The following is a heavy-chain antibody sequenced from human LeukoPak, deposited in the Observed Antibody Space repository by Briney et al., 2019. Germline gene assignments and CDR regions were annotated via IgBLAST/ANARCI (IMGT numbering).Heavy chain of an antibody. CDR1: GGTFSSYS. D-gene: IGHD2-15*01. Sequence: SVKVSCKASGGTFSSYSISWVRQAPGQGLEWMGGIIPIVGTANYAQKFQGRVTITTDESTSTAYMELSRLRSEDTAVYYCAARPGLVAHYYFDYWGQGTLVTVS. CDR3: AARPGLVAHYYFDY. J-gene: IGHJ4*02. CDR2: IIPIVGTA. V-gene: IGHV1-69*05.